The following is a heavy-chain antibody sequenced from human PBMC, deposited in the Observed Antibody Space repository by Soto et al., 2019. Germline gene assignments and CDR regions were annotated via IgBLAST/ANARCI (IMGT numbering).Heavy chain of an antibody. J-gene: IGHJ4*02. D-gene: IGHD3-10*01. Sequence: SETLSLTCTVSGGSISSYYWSWIRQPPGKGLERIGYIYYSGSTNYNPSLKSRVTISVDTSKNQFSLKLNSMTAADTAVYYCARHNYGSGSTYFDYWGQGTLVTVSS. CDR2: IYYSGST. CDR3: ARHNYGSGSTYFDY. V-gene: IGHV4-59*08. CDR1: GGSISSYY.